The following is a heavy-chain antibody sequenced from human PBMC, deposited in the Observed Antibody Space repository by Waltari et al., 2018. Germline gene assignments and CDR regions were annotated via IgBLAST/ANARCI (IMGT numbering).Heavy chain of an antibody. Sequence: EVQLVESGGGLVQPGGSLRLSCAASGFPFSSYELNWVRQAPGKGLEWVSYISSSGSTIYYADSVKGRFTISRDNAKNSLYLQMNSLRAEDTAVYYCAREQWLVLVADYYYGMDVWGQGTTVTVSS. CDR2: ISSSGSTI. CDR1: GFPFSSYE. CDR3: AREQWLVLVADYYYGMDV. D-gene: IGHD6-19*01. J-gene: IGHJ6*02. V-gene: IGHV3-48*03.